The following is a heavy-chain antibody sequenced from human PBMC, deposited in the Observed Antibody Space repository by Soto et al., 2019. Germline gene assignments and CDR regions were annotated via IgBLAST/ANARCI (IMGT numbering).Heavy chain of an antibody. CDR1: GFPFSSYT. D-gene: IGHD2-2*01. CDR2: ISFDGSGK. CDR3: ARDTVTSLTPYQGFYYYGMDV. V-gene: IGHV3-30*09. Sequence: LRLSCTASGFPFSSYTMHWLRRAPGKGLEWVGIISFDGSGKYYADWLKGRIVISRDNSKDSLYLQMDTLRPDDTAIYYCARDTVTSLTPYQGFYYYGMDVWGQGTTVTVSS. J-gene: IGHJ6*02.